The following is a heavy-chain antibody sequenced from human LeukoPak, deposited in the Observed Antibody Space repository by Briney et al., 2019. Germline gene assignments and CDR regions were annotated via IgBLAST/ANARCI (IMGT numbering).Heavy chain of an antibody. CDR1: GFTVSSNY. D-gene: IGHD6-19*01. CDR2: IYSGGST. CDR3: AKTGYSSGWSSEGRYYYYYMDV. Sequence: GGSLRLSCAASGFTVSSNYMSWVRQAPGKGLEWVSVIYSGGSTYYADSVKGRFTISRDNSKNTLYLQMNSLRDEDTAVYYCAKTGYSSGWSSEGRYYYYYMDVWGKGTTVTISS. J-gene: IGHJ6*03. V-gene: IGHV3-66*01.